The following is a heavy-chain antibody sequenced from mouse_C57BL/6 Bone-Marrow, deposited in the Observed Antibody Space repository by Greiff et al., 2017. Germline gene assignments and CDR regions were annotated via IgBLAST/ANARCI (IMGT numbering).Heavy chain of an antibody. CDR2: IDPSDSYT. CDR3: ARCNYYGSSDLDY. CDR1: GYTFTSYW. D-gene: IGHD1-1*01. V-gene: IGHV1-69*01. J-gene: IGHJ2*01. Sequence: QVQLQQPGAELVMPGASVKLSCKASGYTFTSYWMHWVKQRPGQGLEWIGEIDPSDSYTNYNQKFKGKSTLTVDKSSSTAYMQLSSLTSEDSAVYYCARCNYYGSSDLDYWGQGTTLTVSS.